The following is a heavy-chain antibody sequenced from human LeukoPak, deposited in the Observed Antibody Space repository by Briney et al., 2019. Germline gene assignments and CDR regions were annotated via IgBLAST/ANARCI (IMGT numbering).Heavy chain of an antibody. CDR1: GYSFTSYG. Sequence: ASVKVSCKASGYSFTSYGISWVRQAPGQWLEWMGWISAYNGNTNYAQKLHGRVTMTTDTSTSTAYMELRSLRSDDTAVYYCARNTAIVLMVYAIQLDYWGQGTLVTVSS. J-gene: IGHJ4*02. CDR2: ISAYNGNT. V-gene: IGHV1-18*01. CDR3: ARNTAIVLMVYAIQLDY. D-gene: IGHD2-8*01.